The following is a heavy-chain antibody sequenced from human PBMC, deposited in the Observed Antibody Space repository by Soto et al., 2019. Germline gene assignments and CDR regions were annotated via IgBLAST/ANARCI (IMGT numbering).Heavy chain of an antibody. V-gene: IGHV2-70*01. CDR3: ARIPKGYSYGLYYFDY. D-gene: IGHD5-18*01. Sequence: SGPTLVNPTQTLTLTCTFSGFSLSTSGMCVSWIRQPPGKALEWLALIDWDDDKYYSTSLKTRLTISKDTSKNQVVLTMTNMDPVDTATYYCARIPKGYSYGLYYFDYWGQGTLVTVSS. J-gene: IGHJ4*02. CDR2: IDWDDDK. CDR1: GFSLSTSGMC.